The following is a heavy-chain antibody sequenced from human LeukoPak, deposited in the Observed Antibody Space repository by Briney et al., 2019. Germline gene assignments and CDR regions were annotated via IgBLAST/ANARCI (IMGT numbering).Heavy chain of an antibody. CDR3: ASTGVTGTTSPNAFDI. CDR1: GYSFTSYW. CDR2: IDPSDSYT. Sequence: GESLQISCQGSGYSFTSYWISWVRQLPGKGLEWMGRIDPSDSYTNYSPSFQGHVTISADKSISTAYLQWSSLKASDTAMYYCASTGVTGTTSPNAFDIWGQGTMVTDSS. V-gene: IGHV5-10-1*01. D-gene: IGHD1-1*01. J-gene: IGHJ3*02.